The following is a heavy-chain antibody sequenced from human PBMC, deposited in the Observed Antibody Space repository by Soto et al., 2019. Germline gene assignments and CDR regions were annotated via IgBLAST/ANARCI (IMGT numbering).Heavy chain of an antibody. Sequence: PSETLSLTCGVSGGSISSGGYSWSWIRQPPGKGLEWIGYIYHSGSTYYNPSLKSRVTISVDRSKNQFSLKLSSVTAADTAVYYCDREGGGNPAEYFQHWGPGTLVTVFS. D-gene: IGHD2-15*01. CDR2: IYHSGST. CDR3: DREGGGNPAEYFQH. V-gene: IGHV4-30-2*01. J-gene: IGHJ1*01. CDR1: GGSISSGGYS.